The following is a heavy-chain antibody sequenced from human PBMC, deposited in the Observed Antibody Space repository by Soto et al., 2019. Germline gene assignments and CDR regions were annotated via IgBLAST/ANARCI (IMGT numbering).Heavy chain of an antibody. CDR2: INSDGSST. CDR3: ASPDYDILTGYYNNDY. J-gene: IGHJ4*02. Sequence: TGGSLRLSCVGSGFTFSSYWMHWVRRAPGKGLVWVSRINSDGSSTSYADSVKGRFTISRDNAKNTLYLQMNSLRAEDTAVYYCASPDYDILTGYYNNDYWGQGTLVTVSS. V-gene: IGHV3-74*01. CDR1: GFTFSSYW. D-gene: IGHD3-9*01.